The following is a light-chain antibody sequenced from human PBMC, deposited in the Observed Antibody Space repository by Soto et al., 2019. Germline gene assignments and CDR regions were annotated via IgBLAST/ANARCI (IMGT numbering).Light chain of an antibody. V-gene: IGKV3-15*01. CDR1: QSVGTN. J-gene: IGKJ5*01. CDR3: QQYNSWPPIT. CDR2: GAS. Sequence: EIVMTQSPDTLSVSPGERATLSCRASQSVGTNLAWYQQKPGQAPRLLIYGASTRATGIPARVSGSGSGTDFTLTISSLQSEDFAIYYCQQYNSWPPITFGQGTRLEIK.